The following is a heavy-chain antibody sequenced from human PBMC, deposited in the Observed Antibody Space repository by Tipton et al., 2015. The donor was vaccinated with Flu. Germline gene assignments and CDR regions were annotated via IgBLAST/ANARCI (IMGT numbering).Heavy chain of an antibody. V-gene: IGHV3-30-3*01. J-gene: IGHJ3*01. CDR1: AFTFSRYA. Sequence: SLRLSCAASAFTFSRYAMHWVRQAPGKGLEWVAVILSDGSNKDYADSVKGRFTISRDNSKSTLSLQMNSLRPEDTAVYYCAREPHCTGGCCFSRGDAFDVWALPTMAPVSP. CDR3: AREPHCTGGCCFSRGDAFDV. CDR2: ILSDGSNK. D-gene: IGHD2-15*01.